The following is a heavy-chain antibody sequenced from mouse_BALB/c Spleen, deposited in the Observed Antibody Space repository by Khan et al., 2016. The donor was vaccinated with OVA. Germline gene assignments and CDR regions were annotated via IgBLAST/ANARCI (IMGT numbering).Heavy chain of an antibody. CDR3: ARGGITTGYFDY. J-gene: IGHJ2*01. D-gene: IGHD1-1*01. CDR2: IYPGDGNT. V-gene: IGHV1-87*01. CDR1: GYTFTGYW. Sequence: VQLQESGTELARPGASVNLSCKASGYTFTGYWMQWVKQRPGQGLEWIGAIYPGDGNTRYTQKFEGKATLTADKSSSTAYMQLSSLASEDSAVDYCARGGITTGYFDYWGQGTTLTVSS.